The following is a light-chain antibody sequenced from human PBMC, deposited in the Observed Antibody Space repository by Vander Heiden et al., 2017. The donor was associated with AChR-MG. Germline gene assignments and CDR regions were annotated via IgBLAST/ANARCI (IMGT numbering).Light chain of an antibody. Sequence: DIQMTQSPSSLSASVGDRVPITCRASQRISSYLNWYQQKPGEAPKLLIHSASQLPRGAQSRFSGSGSGTDFTLTISSLQPEDFATYYCQQSYSTPLTFGGGTKVEIK. V-gene: IGKV1-39*01. CDR3: QQSYSTPLT. J-gene: IGKJ4*01. CDR2: SAS. CDR1: QRISSY.